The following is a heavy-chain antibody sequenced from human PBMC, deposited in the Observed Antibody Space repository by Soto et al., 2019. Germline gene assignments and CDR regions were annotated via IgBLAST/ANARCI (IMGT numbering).Heavy chain of an antibody. D-gene: IGHD3-10*01. CDR3: ARDGGGFGELLLNSYDAFDL. Sequence: LRLSCTAPGFSFSTYAMYWVRQAPGKGLEWVAIISYDGSNAQYADSVKGRFTVARDNSKNTLYLQMHSLTAEDTAVYYCARDGGGFGELLLNSYDAFDLWGQGKLVTVSS. V-gene: IGHV3-30*04. CDR2: ISYDGSNA. CDR1: GFSFSTYA. J-gene: IGHJ3*01.